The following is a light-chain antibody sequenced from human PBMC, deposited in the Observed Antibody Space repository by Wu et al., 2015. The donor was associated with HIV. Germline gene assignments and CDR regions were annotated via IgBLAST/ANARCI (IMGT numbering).Light chain of an antibody. J-gene: IGKJ2*01. CDR1: EHLITG. Sequence: SASVGDRVTITCRDQSEHLITGWPGISRKPGKAPQLVVYKASSLQSGAPLRFSGTGSGPEFTLTINGLQPDDFATYYCQQYKDYPYTFGQGTKLEI. CDR3: QQYKDYPYT. CDR2: KAS. V-gene: IGKV1-5*03.